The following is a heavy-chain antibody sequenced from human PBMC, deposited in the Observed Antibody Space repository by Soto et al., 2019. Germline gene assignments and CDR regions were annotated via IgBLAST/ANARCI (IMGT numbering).Heavy chain of an antibody. CDR1: GYTLTELS. CDR2: FDPEDGET. Sequence: ASVKVSCKVSGYTLTELSMHWVRQAPGKGLEWMGGFDPEDGETIYAQKFQGRVTMTEDTSTDTAYMELSSLRSEDTAVYYCATDAHRYYYDSSGYYNLDYWGQGTLVTVSS. J-gene: IGHJ4*02. CDR3: ATDAHRYYYDSSGYYNLDY. D-gene: IGHD3-22*01. V-gene: IGHV1-24*01.